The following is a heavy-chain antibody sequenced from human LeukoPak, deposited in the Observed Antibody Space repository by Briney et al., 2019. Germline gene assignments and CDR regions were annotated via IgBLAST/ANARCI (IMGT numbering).Heavy chain of an antibody. CDR2: IKEDGSEK. CDR1: GFSFSNYR. J-gene: IGHJ4*02. D-gene: IGHD6-13*01. CDR3: ASGRQLGY. Sequence: PGGSLSLSCPASGFSFSNYRMSWVRQAPGKGLEWVANIKEDGSEKYYVDSVKGRFTISRDNARNSLYPQMNSLRAEDTAVYYCASGRQLGYWGQGALVTVSS. V-gene: IGHV3-7*01.